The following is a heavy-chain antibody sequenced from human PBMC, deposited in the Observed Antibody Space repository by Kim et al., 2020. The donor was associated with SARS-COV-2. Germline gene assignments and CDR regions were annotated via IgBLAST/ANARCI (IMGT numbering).Heavy chain of an antibody. V-gene: IGHV3-30-3*01. CDR1: GFTFSSYA. D-gene: IGHD3-16*02. CDR3: ARDGREVDSYVWGSYRYLYYFDY. J-gene: IGHJ4*02. Sequence: GGSLRLSCAASGFTFSSYAMHWVRQAPGKGLEWVAVISYDGSNKYYADSVKGRFTISRDNSKNTLYLQMNSLRAEDTAVYYCARDGREVDSYVWGSYRYLYYFDYWGQGTLVTVSS. CDR2: ISYDGSNK.